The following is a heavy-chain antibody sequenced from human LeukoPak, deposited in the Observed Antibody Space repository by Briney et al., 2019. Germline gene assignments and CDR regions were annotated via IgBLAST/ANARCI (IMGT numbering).Heavy chain of an antibody. D-gene: IGHD2-21*01. CDR3: AREYFPISVVKVVNAFDI. V-gene: IGHV3-48*03. CDR1: GFTFSSYE. Sequence: GGSLRLSCAASGFTFSSYEMNWVRQAPGKGLEGVSYISMSGSTMYYADSVKGRFTVSRDNAKSSLDLQMNSLRAEDTAVYYCAREYFPISVVKVVNAFDIWGQGTMVTVSS. J-gene: IGHJ3*02. CDR2: ISMSGSTM.